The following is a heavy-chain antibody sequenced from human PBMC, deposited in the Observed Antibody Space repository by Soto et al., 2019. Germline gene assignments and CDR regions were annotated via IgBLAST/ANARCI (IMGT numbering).Heavy chain of an antibody. D-gene: IGHD3-16*01. CDR3: ARDGGLGGWFDP. CDR2: IYHSGST. J-gene: IGHJ5*02. V-gene: IGHV4-4*02. CDR1: GGSISSSNW. Sequence: PSETLSLTXAVSGGSISSSNWWSWVRQPPGKGLEWIGEIYHSGSTNYNPSLKSRVTISVDKSKNQFSLKLSSVTAADTAVYYCARDGGLGGWFDPWGQGTLVTVSS.